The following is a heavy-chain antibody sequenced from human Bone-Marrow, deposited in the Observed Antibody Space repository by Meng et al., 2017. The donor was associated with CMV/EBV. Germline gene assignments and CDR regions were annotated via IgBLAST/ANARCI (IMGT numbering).Heavy chain of an antibody. D-gene: IGHD2-2*01. CDR3: ARFHGAKEPRYCSSTSCPAFDY. J-gene: IGHJ4*02. CDR2: INPNSGGT. CDR1: GYTLTTFD. V-gene: IGHV1-2*02. Sequence: ASVKVSCKASGYTLTTFDFNWVRQAPGQGLEWMGWINPNSGGTNYAQKFQGRVTMTRDTSISTAYMELSRLRSDDTAVYYCARFHGAKEPRYCSSTSCPAFDYWGQGTLVTVSS.